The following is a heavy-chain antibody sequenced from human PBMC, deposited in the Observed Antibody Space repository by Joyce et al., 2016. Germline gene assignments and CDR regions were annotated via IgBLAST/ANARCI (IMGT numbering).Heavy chain of an antibody. D-gene: IGHD2-21*02. Sequence: QVQLVQSGAEVKKPGSSVKVSCKASGGTFSSYSINWVRQAPGQGLEWMGGSIPFYGTPNYAQTFQGRVTFTGDGSTGTVGMAVTSLRSEDTAVYYCATDRPPSVFDGYDYYGLDVWGQGTIVTVSS. J-gene: IGHJ6*02. CDR2: SIPFYGTP. CDR1: GGTFSSYS. V-gene: IGHV1-69*01. CDR3: ATDRPPSVFDGYDYYGLDV.